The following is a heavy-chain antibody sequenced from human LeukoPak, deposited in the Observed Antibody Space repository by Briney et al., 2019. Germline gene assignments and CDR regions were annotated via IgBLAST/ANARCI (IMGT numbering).Heavy chain of an antibody. J-gene: IGHJ4*02. CDR1: GFTFSSYW. CDR3: ARKEGPHYVWGSYRGYFDY. V-gene: IGHV3-7*01. D-gene: IGHD3-16*02. CDR2: IKQDGSEK. Sequence: GGSLRLSCAASGFTFSSYWMSWVRQAPGKGLQWVANIKQDGSEKYYVDSVKGRFTISRDNAKNSLYLQMNSLRAEDTAVYYCARKEGPHYVWGSYRGYFDYWGQGTLVTVSS.